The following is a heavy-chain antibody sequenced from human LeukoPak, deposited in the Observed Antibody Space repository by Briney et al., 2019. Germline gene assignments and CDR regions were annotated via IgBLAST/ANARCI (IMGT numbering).Heavy chain of an antibody. CDR1: GGSISSYY. V-gene: IGHV4-59*01. Sequence: SETLSLTCTVSGGSISSYYWSWIRQPPGKGLEWIGYIYYSGSTNYNPSLKSRVTISVDTSKNQFSLKLSSVTAADTAVYYCARDFMDYDSSGYPRMDVWGQGTTVTVSS. J-gene: IGHJ6*02. CDR2: IYYSGST. D-gene: IGHD3-22*01. CDR3: ARDFMDYDSSGYPRMDV.